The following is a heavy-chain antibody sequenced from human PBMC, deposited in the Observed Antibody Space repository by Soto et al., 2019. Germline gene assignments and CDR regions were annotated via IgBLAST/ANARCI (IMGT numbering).Heavy chain of an antibody. Sequence: GESLKISCKGSGYSFTSYLISWVRQMPGKGLEWMGRIDPSDSYTNYSPSFQGHVTISADKSISTAYLQWSSLKASDTAMYYCARTLYSSSWYNWFDPWGQGTLVTVSS. D-gene: IGHD6-13*01. CDR3: ARTLYSSSWYNWFDP. CDR1: GYSFTSYL. V-gene: IGHV5-10-1*01. CDR2: IDPSDSYT. J-gene: IGHJ5*02.